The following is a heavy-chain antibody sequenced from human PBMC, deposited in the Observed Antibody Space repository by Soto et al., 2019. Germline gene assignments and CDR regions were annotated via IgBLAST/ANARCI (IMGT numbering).Heavy chain of an antibody. Sequence: PSETLSLTCAVSGDSINSIHWWNWVRQPPGKGLEWIGQISHSGSTNYNPSLTSRFNKSVDKSKNHFSLKLTSVTAADTAVYYCEARHFWSGPWTETRLDXWGQGTLVTVSX. D-gene: IGHD3-3*02. CDR1: GDSINSIHW. V-gene: IGHV4-4*02. J-gene: IGHJ4*02. CDR2: ISHSGST. CDR3: EARHFWSGPWTETRLDX.